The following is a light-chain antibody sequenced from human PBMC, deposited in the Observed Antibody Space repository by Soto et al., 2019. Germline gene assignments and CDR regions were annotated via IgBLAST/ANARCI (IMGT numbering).Light chain of an antibody. CDR2: EVN. CDR1: SSNVGSYKL. Sequence: LTQPASVSGSPGQGITISCTGTSSNVGSYKLVSWYQQHPGKAPKLMIFEVNKRPSGVSNRFSGSKSGNTASLTISGLKVEDEADYYCCSSGGSHKYVFGTGTKVTVL. CDR3: CSSGGSHKYV. J-gene: IGLJ1*01. V-gene: IGLV2-23*02.